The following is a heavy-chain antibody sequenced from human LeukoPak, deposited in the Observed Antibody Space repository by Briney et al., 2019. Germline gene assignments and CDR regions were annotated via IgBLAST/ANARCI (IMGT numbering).Heavy chain of an antibody. Sequence: ASVKVSCKASGYTFTGYYIHWVRKAPGQGLEWMGWINPNSGGTNYAQKFQGRVAMTRDTSISTAYMELSRLRSDDTAVYYCARDWDIAVAFFDCWGQGTLVTVSS. CDR3: ARDWDIAVAFFDC. CDR1: GYTFTGYY. D-gene: IGHD6-19*01. J-gene: IGHJ4*02. V-gene: IGHV1-2*02. CDR2: INPNSGGT.